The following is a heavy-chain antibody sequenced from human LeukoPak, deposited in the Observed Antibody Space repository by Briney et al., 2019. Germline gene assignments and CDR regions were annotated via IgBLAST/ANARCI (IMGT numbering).Heavy chain of an antibody. D-gene: IGHD3-10*01. J-gene: IGHJ4*02. Sequence: TGTSLRLSCAASGFTFSSYAMHWVRQAPGKGLEWVAVISYDGSNTYYADSVKGRFTISRDNPKNTLYLQLNSLRAEDSAVYYCARDSTYYYGSGSSGPHYFDSWGQGTLVTVSS. V-gene: IGHV3-30*01. CDR3: ARDSTYYYGSGSSGPHYFDS. CDR2: ISYDGSNT. CDR1: GFTFSSYA.